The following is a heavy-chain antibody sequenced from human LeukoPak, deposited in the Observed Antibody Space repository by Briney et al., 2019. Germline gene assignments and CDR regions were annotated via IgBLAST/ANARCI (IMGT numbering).Heavy chain of an antibody. D-gene: IGHD3-22*01. J-gene: IGHJ4*02. CDR3: ARVMWCYDSSGYYYFDY. Sequence: ASVKVSCKASGYTFTSYAMNWVRQAPGQGLEWMGWINTNTGNPTYAQGFTGRFVFSLDTSVSTAYLQISSLKAEDTAVYYCARVMWCYDSSGYYYFDYWGQGTLVTVSS. V-gene: IGHV7-4-1*02. CDR2: INTNTGNP. CDR1: GYTFTSYA.